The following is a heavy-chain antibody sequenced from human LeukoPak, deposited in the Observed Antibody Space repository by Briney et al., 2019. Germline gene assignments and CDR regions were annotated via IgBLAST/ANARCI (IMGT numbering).Heavy chain of an antibody. CDR2: IYHSGST. V-gene: IGHV4-39*07. Sequence: SETLSLTCTVSGGSISSSSYYWGWIRQPPGKGLEWIGSIYHSGSTYYNPSLKSRVTISVDTSKNQFSLKLSSVTAADTAVYYCARDIRSYPHFDYWGQGTLVTVSS. CDR3: ARDIRSYPHFDY. D-gene: IGHD1-26*01. CDR1: GGSISSSSYY. J-gene: IGHJ4*02.